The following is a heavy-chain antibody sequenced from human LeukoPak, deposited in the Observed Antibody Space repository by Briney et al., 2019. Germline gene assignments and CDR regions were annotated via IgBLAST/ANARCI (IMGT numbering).Heavy chain of an antibody. CDR3: ARDQNDYGDYNY. CDR1: GYTFTGYY. V-gene: IGHV1-2*06. D-gene: IGHD4-17*01. CDR2: TNPNSGGS. J-gene: IGHJ4*02. Sequence: GASVKVSCKASGYTFTGYYMHWVRQAPGQGLEWMGRTNPNSGGSNYAQKFQGRVTMTRDTSISTVYMELNRLRSDDTAIYYCARDQNDYGDYNYWGQGTLVTVSS.